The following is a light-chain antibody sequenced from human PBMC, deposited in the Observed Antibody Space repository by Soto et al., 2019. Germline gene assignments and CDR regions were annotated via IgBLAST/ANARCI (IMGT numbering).Light chain of an antibody. V-gene: IGKV3-20*01. Sequence: EVVLTQSPGTLSLSPGERATLSCRASQSVSSNYVAWYQQIPGQTPRLVIYGASSRATGIPDRFSGSGSGTDFTLTISRLEREDFAVYYCKQHCSSPWMFGQGTKVDIK. J-gene: IGKJ1*01. CDR1: QSVSSNY. CDR3: KQHCSSPWM. CDR2: GAS.